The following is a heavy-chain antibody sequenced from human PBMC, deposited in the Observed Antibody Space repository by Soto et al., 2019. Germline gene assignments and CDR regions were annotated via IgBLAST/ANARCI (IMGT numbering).Heavy chain of an antibody. J-gene: IGHJ5*01. CDR1: RDSISSSY. V-gene: IGHV4-4*07. Sequence: PSETLSLTCTVSRDSISSSYWNWIRQPAGKGLEWIGRIYKSGTTNYNPSLKSRVTMSVDTSKNQFSLKLNSVTAADTAVYYCARDRNYYDSSGYYPFDSWGQGTLVTSPQ. D-gene: IGHD3-22*01. CDR3: ARDRNYYDSSGYYPFDS. CDR2: IYKSGTT.